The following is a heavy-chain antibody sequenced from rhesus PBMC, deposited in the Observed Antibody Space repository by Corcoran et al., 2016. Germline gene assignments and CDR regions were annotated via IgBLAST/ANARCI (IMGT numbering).Heavy chain of an antibody. CDR1: GGSISGNY. D-gene: IGHD3-28*01. J-gene: IGHJ5-2*02. V-gene: IGHV4-160*01. CDR3: GRHSGGSGYYTSLDV. CDR2: IYGSGGST. Sequence: QVQLQESGPGLGNPSETLSLTCAVSGGSISGNYWRWLRQPPATGLEWSGRIYGSGGSTDYNPSLKSRVSISTDTSKNQFSLKLSSVTAADTALYYCGRHSGGSGYYTSLDVWGRGVLVTVSS.